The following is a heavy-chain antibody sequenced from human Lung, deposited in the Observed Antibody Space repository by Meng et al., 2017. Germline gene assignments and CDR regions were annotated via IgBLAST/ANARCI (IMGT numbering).Heavy chain of an antibody. D-gene: IGHD6-13*01. J-gene: IGHJ4*02. CDR1: GYNFPDYW. CDR3: ARDEDISAAGKLFGDY. Sequence: QVRLVQSGAEVKKPGASVKVSCKPSGYNFPDYWLHWVRRAPGQGLEWMGRIDPKSGDTHYAQRFQGRVTMTGDTSISTAYTELSGLRSDDTAMYYCARDEDISAAGKLFGDYWGQGTLVTVSS. CDR2: IDPKSGDT. V-gene: IGHV1-2*06.